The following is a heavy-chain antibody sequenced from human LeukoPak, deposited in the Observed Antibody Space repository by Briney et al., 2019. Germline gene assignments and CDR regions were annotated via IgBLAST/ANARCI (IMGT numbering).Heavy chain of an antibody. V-gene: IGHV3-23*01. CDR3: ARDAPGSSHTLDY. CDR1: GFTFSNYA. D-gene: IGHD3-10*01. Sequence: PXXSLRLSCAASGFTFSNYAMGWVRQAPGKGLEWVSAISDTGGSTYYEYSMEGRLAISRDSSKSILYLQMSSLRAEDTAVYYCARDAPGSSHTLDYWGQGTLVTVSS. CDR2: ISDTGGST. J-gene: IGHJ4*02.